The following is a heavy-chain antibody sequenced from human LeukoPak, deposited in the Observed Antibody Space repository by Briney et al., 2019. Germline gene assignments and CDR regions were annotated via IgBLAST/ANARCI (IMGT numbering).Heavy chain of an antibody. CDR1: GFTFSSYE. V-gene: IGHV3-48*03. J-gene: IGHJ4*02. D-gene: IGHD3-10*01. CDR2: ISSSGSTI. CDR3: ARAAITMVRGVSDY. Sequence: GGSLRLSCAASGFTFSSYEMKWVRQAPGKGLEWVSYISSSGSTIYYADSVKGRFTISRDNAKNSLYLQMNSLRAEDTAVYYCARAAITMVRGVSDYWGQGTLVTVSS.